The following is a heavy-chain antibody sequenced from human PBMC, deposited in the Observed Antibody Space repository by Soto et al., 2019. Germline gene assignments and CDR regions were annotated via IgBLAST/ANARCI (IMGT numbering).Heavy chain of an antibody. CDR1: GFTFSRHT. Sequence: QVQLVESGGGVVQPGRSLRLSCAASGFTFSRHTMHWVRQAPGKGLEWVAAISDDGSNTYYADSVKGRFTISRDNSKNALYLQRNSLSSEDTAVHLCAREVYYDFWSGFNTHPYYFDDWGQGTLVTVSS. J-gene: IGHJ4*02. V-gene: IGHV3-30-3*01. CDR3: AREVYYDFWSGFNTHPYYFDD. D-gene: IGHD3-3*01. CDR2: ISDDGSNT.